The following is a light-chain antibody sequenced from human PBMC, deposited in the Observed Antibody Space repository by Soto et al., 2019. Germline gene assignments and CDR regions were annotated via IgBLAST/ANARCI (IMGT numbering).Light chain of an antibody. CDR1: QPINTY. Sequence: DIQMTQSPSFLSASVGDRVTISCRASQPINTYLNWYQQKPGKAPKLLIYGTSDLQNGVPSRFSGGGSGTDFTLTISSLQPEDFATYYCQQSYSTLLITFGQGTRLEV. V-gene: IGKV1-39*01. CDR2: GTS. CDR3: QQSYSTLLIT. J-gene: IGKJ5*01.